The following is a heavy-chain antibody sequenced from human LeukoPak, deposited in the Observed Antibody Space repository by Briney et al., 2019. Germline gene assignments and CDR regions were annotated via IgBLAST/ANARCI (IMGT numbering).Heavy chain of an antibody. J-gene: IGHJ5*02. D-gene: IGHD6-19*01. CDR2: IIPIFGTA. V-gene: IGHV1-69*01. CDR1: GGTFSSYA. Sequence: SVKVSCKASGGTFSSYAISWVRQAPGQGLEWMGGIIPIFGTANHAQKFQGRVTITADESTSTAYMELSSLRSEDTAVYYCARAQWLGYNWFDPWGQGTLVTVSS. CDR3: ARAQWLGYNWFDP.